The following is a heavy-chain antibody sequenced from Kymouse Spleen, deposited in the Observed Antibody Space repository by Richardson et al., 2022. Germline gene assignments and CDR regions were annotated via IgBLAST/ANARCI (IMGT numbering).Heavy chain of an antibody. Sequence: EVQLVESGGGLVKPGGSLRLSCAASGFTFSNAWMSWVRQAPGKGLEWVGRIKSKTDGGTTDYAAPVKGRFTISRDDSKNTLYLQMNSLKTEDTAVYYCTTRYFDWLLSFDYWGQGTLVTVSS. CDR2: IKSKTDGGTT. CDR1: GFTFSNAW. V-gene: IGHV3-15*01. CDR3: TTRYFDWLLSFDY. J-gene: IGHJ4*02. D-gene: IGHD3-9*01.